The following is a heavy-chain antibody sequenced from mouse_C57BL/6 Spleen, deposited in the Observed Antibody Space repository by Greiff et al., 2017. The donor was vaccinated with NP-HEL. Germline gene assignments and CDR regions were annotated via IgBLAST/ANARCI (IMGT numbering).Heavy chain of an antibody. CDR3: AREGLRLENYFDY. V-gene: IGHV1-80*01. J-gene: IGHJ2*01. Sequence: QVQLKQSGAELVKPGASVKISCKASGYAFSSYWMNWVKQRPGKGLEWIGQIYPGDGDTNYNGKFKGKATLTADKSSSTAYMQLSSLTSEDSAVYFCAREGLRLENYFDYWGQGTTLTVSS. D-gene: IGHD2-2*01. CDR2: IYPGDGDT. CDR1: GYAFSSYW.